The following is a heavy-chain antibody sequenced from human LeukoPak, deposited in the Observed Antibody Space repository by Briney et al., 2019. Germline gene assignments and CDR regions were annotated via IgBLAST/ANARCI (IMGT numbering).Heavy chain of an antibody. CDR1: GGSISSSSYY. CDR3: ARDRGAMGNWFDP. J-gene: IGHJ5*02. CDR2: IYYSGST. D-gene: IGHD5-18*01. V-gene: IGHV4-39*07. Sequence: SETLSLTRTVSGGSISSSSYYWGWIRQPPGKGLEWIGSIYYSGSTYYNPSLKSRVTISVDTSKNQFSLKLSSVTAADTAVYYCARDRGAMGNWFDPWGQGTLVTVSS.